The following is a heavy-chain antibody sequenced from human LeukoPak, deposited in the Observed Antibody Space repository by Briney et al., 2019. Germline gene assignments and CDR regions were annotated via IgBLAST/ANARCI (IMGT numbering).Heavy chain of an antibody. CDR3: AGDYYDSSGPDY. CDR2: IYTSGST. D-gene: IGHD3-22*01. V-gene: IGHV4-4*07. J-gene: IGHJ4*02. CDR1: GGSISSYY. Sequence: SETLSLTCTVSGGSISSYYWSWIRQPAGKGLEWIGRIYTSGSTNYNPSLMSRVTMSVDTSKNQFSLKLSSVTAADTAVYYCAGDYYDSSGPDYWGQGTLVTVSS.